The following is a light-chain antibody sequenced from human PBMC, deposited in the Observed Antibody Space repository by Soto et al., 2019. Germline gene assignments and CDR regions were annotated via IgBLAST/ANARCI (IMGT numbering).Light chain of an antibody. J-gene: IGLJ2*01. CDR1: SSDVGSYNL. CDR3: CSYAGSVV. CDR2: EVS. V-gene: IGLV2-23*02. Sequence: QSVLTQPASVSWSPGQSITISCTGTSSDVGSYNLVSWYQQHPGKAPKLMIYEVSKRPSGVSNRFSGSKSGNTASLTISGLQAEDEADYYCCSYAGSVVFGGGTQLTVL.